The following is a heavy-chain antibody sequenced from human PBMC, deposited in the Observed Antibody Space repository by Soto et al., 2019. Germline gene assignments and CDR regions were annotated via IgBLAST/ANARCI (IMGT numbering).Heavy chain of an antibody. CDR2: IYHSGRT. Sequence: LSLTCGVSGDDIGSGSWWTWARQPPGKGLEWIGEIYHSGRTNYNPSLKSRVTISADKSKNQFSLNLTSVTAADTAVYYCGRAGNFEVFDSWGQGTMVTVYS. CDR3: GRAGNFEVFDS. CDR1: GDDIGSGSW. J-gene: IGHJ4*02. V-gene: IGHV4-4*02.